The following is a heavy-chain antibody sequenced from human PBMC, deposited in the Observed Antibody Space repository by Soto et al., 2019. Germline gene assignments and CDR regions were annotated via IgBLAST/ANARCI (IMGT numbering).Heavy chain of an antibody. CDR1: GFTFSNAW. Sequence: GGSLRLSCAASGFTFSNAWMNWVRQAPGKGLEWVGRIKSKTDGGTTDYAAPVKGRFTISRDDSKNTLYLQMNSLKTEDTAVYYCTTDLPGTMIVEPRWAFDIWGQGTMVTVSS. D-gene: IGHD3-22*01. V-gene: IGHV3-15*07. J-gene: IGHJ3*02. CDR2: IKSKTDGGTT. CDR3: TTDLPGTMIVEPRWAFDI.